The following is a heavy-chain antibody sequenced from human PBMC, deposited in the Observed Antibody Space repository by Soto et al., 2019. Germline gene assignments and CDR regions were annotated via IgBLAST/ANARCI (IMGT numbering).Heavy chain of an antibody. CDR3: ARGRYCSSTSCYPRYYFDY. J-gene: IGHJ4*02. Sequence: QVQLQQWGAGLLKPSETLSLTCAVYGGSFSGYYWSCIRQPPGKGLEWIGEINHSGSTNYNPSLKSRVTISVDTSKNQFSLKLSSVTAADTAVYYCARGRYCSSTSCYPRYYFDYWGQGTLVTVSS. D-gene: IGHD2-2*01. V-gene: IGHV4-34*01. CDR2: INHSGST. CDR1: GGSFSGYY.